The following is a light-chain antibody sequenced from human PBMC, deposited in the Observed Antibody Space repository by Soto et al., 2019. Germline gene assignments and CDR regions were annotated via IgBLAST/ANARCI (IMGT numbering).Light chain of an antibody. CDR3: CSYTSSGTSV. Sequence: QSALTQPASVSGSPGQSITISCTGTNSDIGGYNYVSWYQHHPGKAPKFLIYDVTYRPSGVSNRFSGSKSGNTASLTISGLQTEDEGDYYCCSYTSSGTSVFGGGTKLTVL. J-gene: IGLJ2*01. CDR2: DVT. V-gene: IGLV2-14*03. CDR1: NSDIGGYNY.